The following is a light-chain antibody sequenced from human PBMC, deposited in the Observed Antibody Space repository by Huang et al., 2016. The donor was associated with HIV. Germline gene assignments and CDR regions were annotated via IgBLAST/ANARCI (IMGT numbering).Light chain of an antibody. J-gene: IGKJ1*01. V-gene: IGKV1-5*03. CDR3: QQYNSYWT. CDR2: KAS. Sequence: DIQMTQSPSTLSASVGDSVTITCRASQSISSWLAWYQQKPGKAPKLLIYKASSLESGVPERFSGSGSGTEFTLTISSLQPDDFATYYCQQYNSYWTFGKGTKVEIK. CDR1: QSISSW.